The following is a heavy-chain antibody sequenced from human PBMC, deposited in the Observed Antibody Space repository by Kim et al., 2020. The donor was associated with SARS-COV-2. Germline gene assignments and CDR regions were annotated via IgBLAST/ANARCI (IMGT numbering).Heavy chain of an antibody. V-gene: IGHV1-3*01. CDR2: NT. D-gene: IGHD6-19*01. Sequence: NTRYSQKFQARASITRDTSATTDYLELSGLRSEDTAVYYCAREAVAGSFDHWGQGTLVTVSS. CDR3: AREAVAGSFDH. J-gene: IGHJ4*02.